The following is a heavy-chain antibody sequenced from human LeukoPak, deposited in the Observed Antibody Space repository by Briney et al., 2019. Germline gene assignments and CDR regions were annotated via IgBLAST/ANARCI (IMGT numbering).Heavy chain of an antibody. D-gene: IGHD3-22*01. V-gene: IGHV4-31*03. CDR2: IYYSGST. CDR1: GGSISSGGYY. J-gene: IGHJ4*02. CDR3: ARGLSGYYDSSGYYHHDY. Sequence: PSETLSLTCTVSGGSISSGGYYWSWIRQHPGKGLEWIGYIYYSGSTYYNPSLKSRVTISVDTSKNQFSLRLSSVTAADTAVYYCARGLSGYYDSSGYYHHDYWGQGTLVTVSS.